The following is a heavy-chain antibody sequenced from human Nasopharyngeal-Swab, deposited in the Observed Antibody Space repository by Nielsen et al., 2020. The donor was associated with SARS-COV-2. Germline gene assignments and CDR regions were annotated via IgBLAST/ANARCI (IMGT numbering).Heavy chain of an antibody. CDR2: IKQDGSEK. D-gene: IGHD3-16*02. J-gene: IGHJ4*02. Sequence: GGSLRLSCAASGFTFSNYWMSWVRQAPGKGLEWVANIKQDGSEKYYLDSVKGRFTISRDNAKNSVYLQMNSLRAEDTAVYYCAREWEAYDYVWGSYRYTIFDYWGQGTLVTVSS. V-gene: IGHV3-7*01. CDR1: GFTFSNYW. CDR3: AREWEAYDYVWGSYRYTIFDY.